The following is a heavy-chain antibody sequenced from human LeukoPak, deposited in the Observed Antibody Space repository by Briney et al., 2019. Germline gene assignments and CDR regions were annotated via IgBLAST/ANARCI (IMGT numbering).Heavy chain of an antibody. J-gene: IGHJ4*02. Sequence: SETLSLTCTVSGGSISSGGYYWSWIRQHPGKGLEWIGYIYYSGSTYYNPSLKSRVTISVDTSKNQFSLKLSSVTAADTAVYYCARVREYSSSSGPFDYWGQGTLVTVSS. CDR2: IYYSGST. D-gene: IGHD6-6*01. CDR1: GGSISSGGYY. V-gene: IGHV4-31*03. CDR3: ARVREYSSSSGPFDY.